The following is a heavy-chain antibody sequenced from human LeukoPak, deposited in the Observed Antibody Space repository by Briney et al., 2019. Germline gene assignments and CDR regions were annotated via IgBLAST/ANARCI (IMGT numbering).Heavy chain of an antibody. CDR3: ATRGSYDAFDI. CDR2: ISYDGSNK. CDR1: GFTFSSYG. J-gene: IGHJ3*02. Sequence: GGSLRLSCAASGFTFSSYGMHWVRQAPGKGLEWVAVISYDGSNKYYADSVKGRFTISRDNSKNTLYLQMNSLRAEDTAVYYCATRGSYDAFDIWGQGTMVTVSS. V-gene: IGHV3-30*03. D-gene: IGHD3-10*01.